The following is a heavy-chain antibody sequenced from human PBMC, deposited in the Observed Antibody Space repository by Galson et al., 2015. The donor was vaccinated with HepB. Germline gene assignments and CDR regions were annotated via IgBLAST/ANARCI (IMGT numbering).Heavy chain of an antibody. CDR3: ARRGYYDSSGYSIPKHYYYYYGMDV. Sequence: QSGAEVKKPGESLKISCKGSGYSFTSYWIGWVRQMPGKGLEWMGIIYPGDSDTRYSPSFQGQVTISADKSISTAYLQWSSLKASDTAMYYCARRGYYDSSGYSIPKHYYYYYGMDVWGQGTTVTVSS. CDR2: IYPGDSDT. V-gene: IGHV5-51*01. D-gene: IGHD3-22*01. J-gene: IGHJ6*02. CDR1: GYSFTSYW.